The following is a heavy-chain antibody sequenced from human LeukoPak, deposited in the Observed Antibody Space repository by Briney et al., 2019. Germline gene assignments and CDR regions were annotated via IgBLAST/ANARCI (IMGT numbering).Heavy chain of an antibody. CDR1: GFTLSDYA. CDR2: ITTSSTYT. CDR3: ARERSDYYDASGYADAFDI. J-gene: IGHJ3*02. D-gene: IGHD3-22*01. Sequence: KPGGSLRLSCIASGFTLSDYAMTWIRQAPGKGLEWVSYITTSSTYTNYADSVKGRFTISRDNGRISLFLQMNSLRVDDTAVYYCARERSDYYDASGYADAFDIWGQGTMVTVSS. V-gene: IGHV3-11*05.